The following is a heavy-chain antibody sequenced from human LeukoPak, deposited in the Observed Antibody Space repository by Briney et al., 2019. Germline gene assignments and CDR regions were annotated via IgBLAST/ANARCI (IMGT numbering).Heavy chain of an antibody. V-gene: IGHV1-69*13. J-gene: IGHJ3*02. D-gene: IGHD3-22*01. CDR3: ARVPSDYYYDSRGPGFDI. CDR2: IIPIFGTA. CDR1: GGTFISYA. Sequence: ASVKVSCKASGGTFISYAISWVRQAPGQGLEWMGGIIPIFGTANYAQKFQGRVTITADESTSTAYMELSSLRSEDTAVYYCARVPSDYYYDSRGPGFDIWGQGTMVTVSS.